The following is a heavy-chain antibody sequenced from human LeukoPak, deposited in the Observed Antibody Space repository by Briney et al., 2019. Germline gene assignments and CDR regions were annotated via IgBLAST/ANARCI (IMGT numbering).Heavy chain of an antibody. V-gene: IGHV4-39*07. D-gene: IGHD6-13*01. CDR2: IYYSGST. Sequence: SETLSLTCTVSGGSISSSSYYWGWIRQPPGKGLEWIGSIYYSGSTYYNPSLKSRVTISVDTSKNQFSLKLSSVTAADTAVYYCARGTSYSSSWYVLQNWFDPWGQGTLVTVSS. CDR1: GGSISSSSYY. CDR3: ARGTSYSSSWYVLQNWFDP. J-gene: IGHJ5*02.